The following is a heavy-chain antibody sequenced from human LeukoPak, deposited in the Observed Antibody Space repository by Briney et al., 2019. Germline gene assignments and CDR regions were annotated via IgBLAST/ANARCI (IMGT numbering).Heavy chain of an antibody. CDR1: GGSFSGYY. J-gene: IGHJ4*02. D-gene: IGHD3-10*01. Sequence: PSETLSLTCAVYGGSFSGYYWSWIRQPPGKGLEWIGEINHSGSTNYNPSHKSRVTISVDTSKNQFSLKLSSVTAADTAVYYCARGGRVWFGELFHRYYFDYWGQGTLVTVSS. CDR2: INHSGST. V-gene: IGHV4-34*01. CDR3: ARGGRVWFGELFHRYYFDY.